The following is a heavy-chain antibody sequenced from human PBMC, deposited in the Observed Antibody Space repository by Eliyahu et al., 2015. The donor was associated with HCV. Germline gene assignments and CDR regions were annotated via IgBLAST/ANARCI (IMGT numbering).Heavy chain of an antibody. CDR1: GFTFSSYE. J-gene: IGHJ4*02. V-gene: IGHV3-48*03. Sequence: AASGFTFSSYEMNWVRQAPGKGLEWVXYISSSGSTIYYAXSVKGRFTISRDNAKNSLYLQMNSLRAEDTXVYYCARDLEGNKYSGSYKGGYYFDYWGQGTLVTVSS. CDR3: ARDLEGNKYSGSYKGGYYFDY. CDR2: ISSSGSTI. D-gene: IGHD1-26*01.